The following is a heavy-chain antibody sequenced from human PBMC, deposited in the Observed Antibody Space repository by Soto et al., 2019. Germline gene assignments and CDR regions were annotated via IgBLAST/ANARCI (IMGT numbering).Heavy chain of an antibody. CDR3: ARDGLRFLEWLPDLKPPFDY. D-gene: IGHD3-3*01. Sequence: GGSLRLSCAASGFTFSSYAMHWVRQAPGKGLEWVAVISYDGSNKYYADSVKGRFTISRDNSKNTLYLQINSLRAEDTAVYYCARDGLRFLEWLPDLKPPFDYWGQGTLVTVSS. J-gene: IGHJ4*02. CDR2: ISYDGSNK. CDR1: GFTFSSYA. V-gene: IGHV3-30-3*01.